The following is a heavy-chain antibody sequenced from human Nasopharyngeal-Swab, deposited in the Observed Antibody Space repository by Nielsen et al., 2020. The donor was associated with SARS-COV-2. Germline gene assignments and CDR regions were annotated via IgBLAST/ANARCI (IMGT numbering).Heavy chain of an antibody. Sequence: ASVKVSCKASGYTFTSYYINWVRQATGQGLEWMGWMNPNSGNTGYAQKFQGRVTMTRNTSISTAYMELSSLRSEDTAVYYCARDSSSGWPIYNDYYYGRDVWGQGTTVTVSS. CDR3: ARDSSSGWPIYNDYYYGRDV. CDR1: GYTFTSYY. CDR2: MNPNSGNT. D-gene: IGHD6-25*01. J-gene: IGHJ6*02. V-gene: IGHV1-8*01.